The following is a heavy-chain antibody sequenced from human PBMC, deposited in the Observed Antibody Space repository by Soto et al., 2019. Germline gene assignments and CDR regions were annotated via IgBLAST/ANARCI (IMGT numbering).Heavy chain of an antibody. CDR1: GGTFSSYA. CDR3: ARDFAGGLNDAFDF. V-gene: IGHV1-69*13. CDR2: IIRIFGAA. Sequence: GASVKFSCKASGGTFSSYAISWVRQAPGQVLECRVGIIRIFGAANYXXKFQGRVXXTSDESRSIGXMELSXRECEETGVXYCARDFAGGLNDAFDFWCQGTMVTVS. D-gene: IGHD5-12*01. J-gene: IGHJ3*01.